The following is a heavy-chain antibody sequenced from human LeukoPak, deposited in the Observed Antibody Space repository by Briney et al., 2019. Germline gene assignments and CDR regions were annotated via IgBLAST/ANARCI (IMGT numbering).Heavy chain of an antibody. V-gene: IGHV3-7*03. D-gene: IGHD3-16*01. J-gene: IGHJ6*02. CDR3: ARGGGLDV. CDR2: INHNGNVN. Sequence: GRSLRLSCAASGFTFSSYRMNWARRAPGKGLEWVASINHNGNVNYYVDSVKGRFTISRDNAKNSLYLQMSNLRAEDTAVYFRARGGGLDVWGQGATVTVSS. CDR1: GFTFSSYR.